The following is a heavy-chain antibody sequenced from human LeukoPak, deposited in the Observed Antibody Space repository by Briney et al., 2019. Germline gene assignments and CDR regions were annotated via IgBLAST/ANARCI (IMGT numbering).Heavy chain of an antibody. CDR1: GFTFSPYS. D-gene: IGHD4-23*01. J-gene: IGHJ3*02. CDR2: ISGNGRNI. Sequence: GGSLRLSCAASGFTFSPYSMNWVRQAPGKGLEWVSSISGNGRNIYYADSLKGRFTISRDNAKNSLYLQMNSLRPEDTAVYYCAGDYEGNLAFDIWGQGTMVTVSS. V-gene: IGHV3-21*01. CDR3: AGDYEGNLAFDI.